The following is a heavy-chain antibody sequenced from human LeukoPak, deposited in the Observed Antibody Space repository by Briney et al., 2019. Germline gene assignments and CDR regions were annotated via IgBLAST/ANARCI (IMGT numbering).Heavy chain of an antibody. V-gene: IGHV3-23*01. D-gene: IGHD2-15*01. J-gene: IGHJ4*02. CDR2: ISNNGGYT. CDR1: GFTFSSSV. CDR3: AKQLGYCSDGSCYFPY. Sequence: GGSLRLSCAASGFTFSSSVMSWVRQAPGKGLEWVSAISNNGGYTYYADSVQGWFTISRDNSKSTLCLQMNSLRAEDTAVYYCAKQLGYCSDGSCYFPYWGQGTLVTVSS.